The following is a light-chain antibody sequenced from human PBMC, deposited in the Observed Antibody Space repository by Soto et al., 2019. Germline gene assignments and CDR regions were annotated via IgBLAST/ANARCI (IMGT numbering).Light chain of an antibody. Sequence: ILMTQSPATVSVSPGESATLSCRASQNIYYNVAWYQHRPGQAPRLLIYRASTRAPGVPARFSGSGSGTELTLTISSLQPEDFTVYSCLRYHNLWAFGQGTKVDIK. V-gene: IGKV3-15*01. CDR2: RAS. CDR1: QNIYYN. J-gene: IGKJ1*01. CDR3: LRYHNLWA.